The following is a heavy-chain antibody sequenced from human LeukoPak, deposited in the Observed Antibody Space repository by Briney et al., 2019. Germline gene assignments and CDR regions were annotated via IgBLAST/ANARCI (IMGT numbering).Heavy chain of an antibody. CDR1: GGSISSYY. V-gene: IGHV4-59*08. J-gene: IGHJ6*02. CDR3: ARLTYYDSRFYGTDV. D-gene: IGHD3-22*01. Sequence: SETLSLTCTVSGGSISSYYWSWIRQPPGKGLEWIGYIYYSGSTNYNPSLKSRVTISVDTSKNQFSLKLSSVTAADTAVYYCARLTYYDSRFYGTDVWGQGTTVTVSS. CDR2: IYYSGST.